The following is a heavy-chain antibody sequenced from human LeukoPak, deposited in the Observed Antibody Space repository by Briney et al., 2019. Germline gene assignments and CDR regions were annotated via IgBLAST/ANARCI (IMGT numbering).Heavy chain of an antibody. Sequence: SQTLSLTCTVSGDSIRGADYYWSWIRQPPGKGLEWIGYIYHSGTTYYNPSLKSRVTISVDRSKNQFSLKLSSVTAADTAVYYCARVTTVTTFDYWGQGTLVTVSS. CDR1: GDSIRGADYY. CDR3: ARVTTVTTFDY. J-gene: IGHJ4*02. V-gene: IGHV4-30-2*01. CDR2: IYHSGTT. D-gene: IGHD4-17*01.